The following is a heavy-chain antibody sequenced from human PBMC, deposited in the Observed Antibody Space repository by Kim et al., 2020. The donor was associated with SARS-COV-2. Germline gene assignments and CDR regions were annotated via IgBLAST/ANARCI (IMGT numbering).Heavy chain of an antibody. D-gene: IGHD1-20*01. CDR3: ARDDNWNLNWFDP. Sequence: SETLSLTCTVSGGSISSSSYYWGWIRQPPGKGLEWIGSIYYSGSTYYNPSLKSRVTISVDTSKNQFSLKLSSVTAADTAVYYCARDDNWNLNWFDPWGQGTLVTVSS. V-gene: IGHV4-39*02. CDR1: GGSISSSSYY. CDR2: IYYSGST. J-gene: IGHJ5*02.